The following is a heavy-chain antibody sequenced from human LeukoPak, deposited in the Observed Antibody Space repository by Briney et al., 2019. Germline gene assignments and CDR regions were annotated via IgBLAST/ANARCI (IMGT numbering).Heavy chain of an antibody. CDR2: IRYSGST. CDR3: ATSDTVSTYNWFDP. V-gene: IGHV4-39*01. J-gene: IGHJ5*02. CDR1: GGSISSNTYF. Sequence: AWETLSLTCNVSGGSISSNTYFWGWIRRPPGKGLEWIGSIRYSGSTYYNPSLKSRVTISVDTSDNQFSLHLTSLTAADTAVYYCATSDTVSTYNWFDPWGLGTLVTVS. D-gene: IGHD5/OR15-5a*01.